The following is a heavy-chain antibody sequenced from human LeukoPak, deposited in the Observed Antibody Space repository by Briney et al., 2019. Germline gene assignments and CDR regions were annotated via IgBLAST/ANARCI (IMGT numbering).Heavy chain of an antibody. CDR1: GGTFSRYT. D-gene: IGHD3-16*01. Sequence: ASVKVSCKASGGTFSRYTLKWVRQAPGQGLEWMGGISPLFGSAKYAQKFQGRVTITADESTSTAYMELSSLRSEDTAVYYCARGYAFDYWGQGTLVTVSS. CDR3: ARGYAFDY. J-gene: IGHJ4*02. CDR2: ISPLFGSA. V-gene: IGHV1-69*13.